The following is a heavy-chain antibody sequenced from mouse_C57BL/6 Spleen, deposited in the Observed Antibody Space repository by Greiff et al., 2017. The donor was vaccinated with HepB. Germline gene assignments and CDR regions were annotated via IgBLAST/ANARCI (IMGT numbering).Heavy chain of an antibody. CDR3: ARRPAQALAWFAY. Sequence: VQLQQPGAELVKPGASVKLSCKASGYTFTSYWMQWVKQRPGQGLEWIGEIDPSDSYTNYNQKFKGKATLTVDTSSSTAYMQLSSLTSEDSAVYYCARRPAQALAWFAYWGQGTLVTVSA. CDR1: GYTFTSYW. J-gene: IGHJ3*01. V-gene: IGHV1-50*01. D-gene: IGHD3-2*02. CDR2: IDPSDSYT.